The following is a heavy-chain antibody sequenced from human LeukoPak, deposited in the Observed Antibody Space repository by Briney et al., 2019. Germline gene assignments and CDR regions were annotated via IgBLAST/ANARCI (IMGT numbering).Heavy chain of an antibody. D-gene: IGHD3-9*01. CDR2: IYYSGST. CDR1: GGSISSSSHY. Sequence: SETLSLTCTVSGGSISSSSHYWGWTRQPPGKGLEWIGSIYYSGSTYYNPSLKSRVTISVDTSKNQFSLKLSSVTAADTAVYYCAEGRYFDWLDDAFDIWGQGTMVTVSS. V-gene: IGHV4-39*01. CDR3: AEGRYFDWLDDAFDI. J-gene: IGHJ3*02.